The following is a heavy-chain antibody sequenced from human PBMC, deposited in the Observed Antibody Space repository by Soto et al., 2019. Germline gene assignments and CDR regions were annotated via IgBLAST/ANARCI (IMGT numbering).Heavy chain of an antibody. J-gene: IGHJ6*01. V-gene: IGHV3-74*01. CDR3: ARGIYQKYGMDV. CDR1: GFNFISHW. Sequence: EVQLVESGGGLVQPGGSLRLSCAASGFNFISHWIHWVRQAPGKGLVWVSRINVDGSNRNYADSVKGRFTISRDNAKNTVYLQTNSLRADDTAVYFCARGIYQKYGMDVW. CDR2: INVDGSNR. D-gene: IGHD3-3*02.